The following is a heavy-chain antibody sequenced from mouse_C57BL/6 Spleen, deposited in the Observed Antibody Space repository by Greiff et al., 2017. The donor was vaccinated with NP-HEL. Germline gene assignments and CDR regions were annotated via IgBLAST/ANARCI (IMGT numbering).Heavy chain of an antibody. CDR2: IHPNSGST. Sequence: QVHVKQPGAELVKPGASVKLSCKASGYTFTSYWMHWVKQRPGQGLEWIGMIHPNSGSTNYNEKFKSKATLTVDKSSSTAYMQLSSLTSEDSAVYYCATANWDGCDYWGQGTTLTVSS. CDR3: ATANWDGCDY. J-gene: IGHJ2*01. CDR1: GYTFTSYW. V-gene: IGHV1-64*01. D-gene: IGHD4-1*01.